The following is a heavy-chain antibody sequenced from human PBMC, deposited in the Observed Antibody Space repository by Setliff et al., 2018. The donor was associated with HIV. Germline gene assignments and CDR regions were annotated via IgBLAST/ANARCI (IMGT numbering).Heavy chain of an antibody. D-gene: IGHD7-27*01. J-gene: IGHJ4*02. CDR1: GCTFTGYY. V-gene: IGHV1-2*06. CDR2: INPNSGGT. CDR3: ARDKTGDLWYFDS. Sequence: ASVKVSCKASGCTFTGYYMHWVRQAPGQGLEWMGRINPNSGGTNYAQKFQGRVTMTRDTSISTAYMALRSLRSDDTAVYYCARDKTGDLWYFDSWGQGTLDTVCS.